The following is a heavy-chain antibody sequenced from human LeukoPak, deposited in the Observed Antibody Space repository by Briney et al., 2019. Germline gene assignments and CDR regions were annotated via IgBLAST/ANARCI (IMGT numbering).Heavy chain of an antibody. CDR3: TRDYSNARDY. D-gene: IGHD2-21*01. V-gene: IGHV3-7*01. Sequence: GGSLRLSCEVSGITFRKYWVTWVRQAPGKGLEWVASINEDGNTEWYVDSVKGRFIVSRDNAKNTLYLQLNSLRVDDAAVYYCTRDYSNARDYWGQGTLVTVSS. CDR2: INEDGNTE. CDR1: GITFRKYW. J-gene: IGHJ4*02.